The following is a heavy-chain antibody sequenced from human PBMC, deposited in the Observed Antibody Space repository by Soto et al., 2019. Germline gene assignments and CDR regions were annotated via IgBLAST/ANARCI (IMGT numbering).Heavy chain of an antibody. D-gene: IGHD3-3*01. Sequence: SETLSLTCTVSGGSISSYYWSWIRQPPGKGLEWIGYIYYSGSTNYNPSLKSRVTISVDTSKNQFSLRLSSVTAADTAVYYCASTMIKTIFGVVSHWYFDLWGRGTLVTVSS. CDR1: GGSISSYY. V-gene: IGHV4-59*01. CDR3: ASTMIKTIFGVVSHWYFDL. J-gene: IGHJ2*01. CDR2: IYYSGST.